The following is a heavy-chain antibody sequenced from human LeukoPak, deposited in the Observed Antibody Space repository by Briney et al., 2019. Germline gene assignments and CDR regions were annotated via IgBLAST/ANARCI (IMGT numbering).Heavy chain of an antibody. CDR3: ARDNGIYYDSSGHIDY. CDR2: INHSGST. V-gene: IGHV4-34*01. D-gene: IGHD3-22*01. CDR1: GGSFSGYY. Sequence: SETLSLTCAVYGGSFSGYYWSWIRQPPGKGLEWIGEINHSGSTNYNPSLKSRVTISVDTSKNQFSLKLSSVTAADTAVYYCARDNGIYYDSSGHIDYWGQGTLVTVSS. J-gene: IGHJ4*02.